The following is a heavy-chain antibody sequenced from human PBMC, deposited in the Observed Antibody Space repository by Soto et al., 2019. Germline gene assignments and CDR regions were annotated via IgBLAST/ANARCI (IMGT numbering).Heavy chain of an antibody. CDR2: IKSETDGGTT. Sequence: GGSLRLSRGDSGFPVNNAWMSWVRQAPGGGLEWVARIKSETDGGTTDYAAPGEGRFTIARDDSSNTLILKMNGLNPEDPAVYSFPPFDYIWGNHRYGWASWGQGAPVTVS. CDR1: GFPVNNAW. V-gene: IGHV3-15*01. CDR3: PPFDYIWGNHRYGWAS. J-gene: IGHJ5*02. D-gene: IGHD3-16*02.